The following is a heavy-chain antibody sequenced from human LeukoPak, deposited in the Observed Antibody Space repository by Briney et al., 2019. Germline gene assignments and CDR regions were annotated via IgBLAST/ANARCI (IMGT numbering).Heavy chain of an antibody. CDR2: ISGSGCST. CDR3: ANELLFGELPVWYFDS. CDR1: GFTFSDYA. D-gene: IGHD3-10*01. V-gene: IGHV3-23*01. Sequence: GGSLRLSCAASGFTFSDYAMTWVRQDPGKGLEWISTISGSGCSTYYADSVKGRFTISRDNFKATLYLQVNSLRAEGTGVYSFANELLFGELPVWYFDSWGQGTLVTVSS. J-gene: IGHJ4*02.